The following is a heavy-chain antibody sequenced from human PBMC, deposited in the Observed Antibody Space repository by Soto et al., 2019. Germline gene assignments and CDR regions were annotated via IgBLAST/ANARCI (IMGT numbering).Heavy chain of an antibody. CDR3: AKDWLGTRIPGLDW. J-gene: IGHJ4*02. D-gene: IGHD1-1*01. Sequence: PGGSLRLSCAPSVFTFSSYAMSWVRQTPGKGLEWVSSITSNGAATNYADSVRGRFTISRDNSRNTLYLQMNSLRAEDTALYYRAKDWLGTRIPGLDWWGKGTLVLASS. V-gene: IGHV3-23*01. CDR2: ITSNGAAT. CDR1: VFTFSSYA.